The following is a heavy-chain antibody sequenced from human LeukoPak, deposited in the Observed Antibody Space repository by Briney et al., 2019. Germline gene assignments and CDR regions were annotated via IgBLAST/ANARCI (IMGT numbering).Heavy chain of an antibody. CDR3: ARAPPRITILVVGNYLDV. CDR1: GYTFTSSG. CDR2: ISVYNGNT. Sequence: GASVKVSCKASGYTFTSSGISWVRQAPGHGLEWMGWISVYNGNTNYAQKLQGRVTMTTDTSTSTAYMELRSLRSDDTPVYYCARAPPRITILVVGNYLDVWGEGTAVTVSS. J-gene: IGHJ6*03. D-gene: IGHD3-3*01. V-gene: IGHV1-18*01.